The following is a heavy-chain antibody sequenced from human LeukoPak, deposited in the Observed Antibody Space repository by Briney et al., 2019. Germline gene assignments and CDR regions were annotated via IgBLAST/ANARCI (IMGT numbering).Heavy chain of an antibody. CDR3: ARGGEQWPKVFLDY. J-gene: IGHJ4*02. CDR1: GFTFSSYA. Sequence: GGSLRLSCAASGFTFSSYAMHWVRQAPGKGLEWVAVISYDGSNKYYADSVKGRFTISGDNSKNTLYLQMNSLRAEDTVVYYCARGGEQWPKVFLDYWGQGTLVTVSS. CDR2: ISYDGSNK. D-gene: IGHD6-19*01. V-gene: IGHV3-30*04.